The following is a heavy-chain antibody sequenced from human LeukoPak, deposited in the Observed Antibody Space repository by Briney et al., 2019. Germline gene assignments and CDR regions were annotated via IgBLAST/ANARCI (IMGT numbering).Heavy chain of an antibody. CDR3: ARDPARYYDSSGYYQVNDAFDI. V-gene: IGHV4-59*01. Sequence: SETLSLTCTVPGGSISSYYWSWIRQPPGKGLEWIGYIYYSGSTNYNPSLKSRVTISVDTSKNQFSLKLSSVTAADTAVYYCARDPARYYDSSGYYQVNDAFDIWGQGTMVTVSS. D-gene: IGHD3-22*01. CDR2: IYYSGST. CDR1: GGSISSYY. J-gene: IGHJ3*02.